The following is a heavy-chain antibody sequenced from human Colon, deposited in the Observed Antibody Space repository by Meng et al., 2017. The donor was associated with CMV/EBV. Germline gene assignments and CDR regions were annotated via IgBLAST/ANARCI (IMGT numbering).Heavy chain of an antibody. V-gene: IGHV3-15*01. Sequence: SCAASGFIFGDRWMNWVRQAPGEGLEWLGRIKSKLYGMTTDYAAPVKGRFIISRDDSKNTLFLQMNTLETEDTAIYYCTTGLYNSGGVDHWGQGTLVTVSS. D-gene: IGHD2-21*01. J-gene: IGHJ4*02. CDR2: IKSKLYGMTT. CDR1: GFIFGDRW. CDR3: TTGLYNSGGVDH.